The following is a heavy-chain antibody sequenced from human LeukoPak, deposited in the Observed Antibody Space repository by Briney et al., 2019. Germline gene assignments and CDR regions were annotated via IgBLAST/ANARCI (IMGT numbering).Heavy chain of an antibody. CDR2: IWYDGSNK. Sequence: GGSLRLSCVASGLSVSSNYMSWVRQAPGKGLEWVAVIWYDGSNKYYADSVKGRFTISRDNSKNTLYLQMNSLRAEDTAVYYCARSIAAAAPFDYWGQGTLVTVSS. J-gene: IGHJ4*02. V-gene: IGHV3-33*08. CDR1: GLSVSSNY. CDR3: ARSIAAAAPFDY. D-gene: IGHD6-13*01.